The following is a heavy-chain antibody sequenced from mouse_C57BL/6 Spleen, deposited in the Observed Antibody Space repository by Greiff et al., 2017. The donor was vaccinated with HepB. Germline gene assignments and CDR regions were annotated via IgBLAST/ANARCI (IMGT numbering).Heavy chain of an antibody. CDR3: ARFITTVVGSYYYAMDY. CDR2: ILPGSGST. J-gene: IGHJ4*01. CDR1: GYTFTGYW. V-gene: IGHV1-9*01. Sequence: VKLQQSGAELMKPGASVKLSCKATGYTFTGYWIEWVKQRPGHGLEWIGEILPGSGSTNYNEKFKGKATFTADTSSNTAYMQLSSLTTEDSAIYYCARFITTVVGSYYYAMDYWGQGTSVSVSS. D-gene: IGHD1-1*01.